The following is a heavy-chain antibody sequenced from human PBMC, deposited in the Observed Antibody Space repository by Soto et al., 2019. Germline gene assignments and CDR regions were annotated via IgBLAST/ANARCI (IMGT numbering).Heavy chain of an antibody. CDR1: GYSFISYW. CDR2: IYPGDSDT. V-gene: IGHV5-51*01. J-gene: IGHJ3*02. CDR3: ARLYYYDSAAFDI. D-gene: IGHD3-22*01. Sequence: GESLKISCKGSGYSFISYWIGWVRQMPGKGLEWMGIIYPGDSDTRYSPSFQGQVTISADKSISTAYLQWSSLKASDTAMYYCARLYYYDSAAFDIWGQGIMVTV.